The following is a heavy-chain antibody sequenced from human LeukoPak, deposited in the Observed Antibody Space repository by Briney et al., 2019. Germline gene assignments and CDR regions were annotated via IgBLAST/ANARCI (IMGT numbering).Heavy chain of an antibody. D-gene: IGHD7-27*01. CDR1: GFTFSDYY. CDR3: ARDSRNWGREKGDYFDY. V-gene: IGHV3-11*05. CDR2: INTGSTYT. Sequence: GGSLRLSCAASGFTFSDYYMTWIRQAPGKGPEWLSYINTGSTYTNYANSVKGRFTISRDNAKNSLYLQLNSLRAEDTAVYYCARDSRNWGREKGDYFDYWGQGTLVTASS. J-gene: IGHJ4*02.